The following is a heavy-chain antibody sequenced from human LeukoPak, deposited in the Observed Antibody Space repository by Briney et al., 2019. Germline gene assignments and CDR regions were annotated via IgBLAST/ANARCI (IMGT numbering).Heavy chain of an antibody. V-gene: IGHV3-7*03. CDR2: IKEDGSAQ. J-gene: IGHJ4*02. CDR3: AKGYSGSYGVDY. D-gene: IGHD1-26*01. Sequence: GGSLRLSCAASGFTFNSYWMSWVRQAPGKGLEWVANIKEDGSAQYYVDSVKGRFTISRDNSKNTVYLQMNSLGAEDTAVYFCAKGYSGSYGVDYWGQGTLVTVSS. CDR1: GFTFNSYW.